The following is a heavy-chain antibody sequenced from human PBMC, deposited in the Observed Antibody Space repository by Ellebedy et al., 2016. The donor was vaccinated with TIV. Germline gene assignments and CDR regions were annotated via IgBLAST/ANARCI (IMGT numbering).Heavy chain of an antibody. CDR1: GFTFSTYA. J-gene: IGHJ6*02. D-gene: IGHD4-17*01. V-gene: IGHV4-59*01. CDR3: ARERGDYENYYYGMDV. Sequence: MPGGSLRLSCAASGFTFSTYAMSWIRQPPGKGLEWIGYIYYSGSTNYNPSLKSRVTISVDTSKNQFSLKLSSVTAADTAVYYCARERGDYENYYYGMDVWGQGTTVTVSS. CDR2: IYYSGST.